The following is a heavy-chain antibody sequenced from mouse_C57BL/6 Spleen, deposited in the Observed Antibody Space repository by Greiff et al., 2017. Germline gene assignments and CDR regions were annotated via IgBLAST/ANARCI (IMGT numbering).Heavy chain of an antibody. CDR2: IDPSDSYT. CDR3: ARPGTGFAY. D-gene: IGHD3-3*01. Sequence: VQLQQPGAELVKPGASVKLSCKASGYTFTSYWMQWVKQRPGQGLEWIGEIDPSDSYTNYNQKFKGKATLTVDTSSSTAYMQLSSLTSEDSAVYYCARPGTGFAYWGQGTLVTVSA. J-gene: IGHJ3*01. CDR1: GYTFTSYW. V-gene: IGHV1-50*01.